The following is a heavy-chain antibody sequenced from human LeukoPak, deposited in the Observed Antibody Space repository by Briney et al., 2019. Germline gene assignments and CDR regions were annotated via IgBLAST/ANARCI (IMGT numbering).Heavy chain of an antibody. J-gene: IGHJ5*01. D-gene: IGHD6-19*01. CDR3: ARGACEDSGWCLT. CDR1: GHTFTGYY. V-gene: IGHV1-2*02. CDR2: FNPHSGGT. Sequence: ASVKVSCKASGHTFTGYYMHWVRQAPGQGLEWMGWFNPHSGGTICAQKFQGRLALTSDMSVTTAYMELSGLTSDDTAIYFCARGACEDSGWCLTWGHGTLVTVSS.